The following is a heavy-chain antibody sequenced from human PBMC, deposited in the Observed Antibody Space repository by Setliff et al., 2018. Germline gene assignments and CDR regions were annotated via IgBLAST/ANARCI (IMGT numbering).Heavy chain of an antibody. CDR3: ARGGTFRYFDY. D-gene: IGHD2-15*01. Sequence: SETLSLTCAAYGGTFSHYYWSWIRQPAGKGLEWIGHVYYSGAANYNPSLKSRVTVSVDTSKNQFSLRLISVTAADTAVYYCARGGTFRYFDYWGQGTQVTVSS. V-gene: IGHV4-59*01. CDR1: GGTFSHYY. J-gene: IGHJ4*02. CDR2: VYYSGAA.